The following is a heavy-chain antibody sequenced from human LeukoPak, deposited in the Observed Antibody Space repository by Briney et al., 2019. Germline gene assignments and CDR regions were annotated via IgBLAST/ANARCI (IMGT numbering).Heavy chain of an antibody. D-gene: IGHD6-19*01. Sequence: GGSLRLSCAASGFTFSSYAMSWVRQAPGKGLEWVAFIRYDGSNKYYADSVKGRFTISRDNSKNTLYLQMNSLRAEDTAVYYCAKDAQWLEGLFDYWGQGTLVTVSS. V-gene: IGHV3-30*02. CDR3: AKDAQWLEGLFDY. J-gene: IGHJ4*02. CDR2: IRYDGSNK. CDR1: GFTFSSYA.